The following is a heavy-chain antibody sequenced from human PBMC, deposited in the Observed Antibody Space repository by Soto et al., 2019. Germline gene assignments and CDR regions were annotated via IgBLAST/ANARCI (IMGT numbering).Heavy chain of an antibody. Sequence: QVQLVESGGGVVQPGRSLRLSCAASGFTFSSYGMHWVRQAPGKGLEWVAVIWYDGSNKYYADSVKGRFTISRDNSKNTRYLQMNSLIAEDTAVEYGAREVDLYSYGRGVAYWGKGTLVTVSS. J-gene: IGHJ4*02. CDR2: IWYDGSNK. D-gene: IGHD5-18*01. CDR1: GFTFSSYG. CDR3: AREVDLYSYGRGVAY. V-gene: IGHV3-33*01.